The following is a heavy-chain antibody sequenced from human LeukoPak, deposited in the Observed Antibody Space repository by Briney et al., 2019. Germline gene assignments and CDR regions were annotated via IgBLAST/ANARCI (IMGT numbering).Heavy chain of an antibody. D-gene: IGHD1-1*01. CDR1: GGSISSTSYY. CDR3: ARVTTGSTTLDS. CDR2: VYYSGGT. J-gene: IGHJ5*01. V-gene: IGHV4-39*02. Sequence: SETLSLTCLVSGGSISSTSYYWGWIRQSPGRGLEWIGSVYYSGGTYYNPSLESRLTISVDTSNNRFSLKLKSVTAADTAVFYCARVTTGSTTLDSWGQGILVTVSS.